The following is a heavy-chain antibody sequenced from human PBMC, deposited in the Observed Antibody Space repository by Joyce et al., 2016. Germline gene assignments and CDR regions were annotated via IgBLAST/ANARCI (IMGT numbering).Heavy chain of an antibody. CDR1: GFTLSNNA. D-gene: IGHD2-8*01. CDR3: ARVTVFLGRSFDI. J-gene: IGHJ3*02. Sequence: QEQLVESGGGVVQPGRSLRLSCAASGFTLSNNALHWVRQAPGKGLEEVATISHDGSNKYYADPLKGRITISRDNPKNTLYLQMNSLRPDDTAVYYCARVTVFLGRSFDIWGQGTMVTVSS. V-gene: IGHV3-30*04. CDR2: ISHDGSNK.